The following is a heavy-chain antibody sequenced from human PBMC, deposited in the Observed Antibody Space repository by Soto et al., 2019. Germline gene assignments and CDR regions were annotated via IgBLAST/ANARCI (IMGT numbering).Heavy chain of an antibody. D-gene: IGHD3-16*02. Sequence: EVQLVESGGGLVKPGGSLRLSCAASGFTFSNAWMSWVRQAPGKGLEWVGRIKSKTDGGTTDYAAPVKGRFTISRDDSKNTLYLQMNSLKTEDTAVYYCTTDKFVDYDYIWGSYRYQYYFDYWGQGTLVTVSS. V-gene: IGHV3-15*01. CDR2: IKSKTDGGTT. J-gene: IGHJ4*02. CDR1: GFTFSNAW. CDR3: TTDKFVDYDYIWGSYRYQYYFDY.